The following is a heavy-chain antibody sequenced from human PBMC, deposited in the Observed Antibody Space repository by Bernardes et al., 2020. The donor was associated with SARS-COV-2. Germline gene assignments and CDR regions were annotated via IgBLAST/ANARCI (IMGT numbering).Heavy chain of an antibody. V-gene: IGHV3-23*01. Sequence: GGSLRLSCAASGFTFTKYDMSWVRQAPGKGLEWVSGISGNGNTTYYADSVKGRFTISRDNSKNTLFLQMDSLRAEDTAGYYCAKDYDRPRFAARVFDSWGQGTLVTVSS. J-gene: IGHJ4*02. CDR1: GFTFTKYD. D-gene: IGHD5-12*01. CDR3: AKDYDRPRFAARVFDS. CDR2: ISGNGNTT.